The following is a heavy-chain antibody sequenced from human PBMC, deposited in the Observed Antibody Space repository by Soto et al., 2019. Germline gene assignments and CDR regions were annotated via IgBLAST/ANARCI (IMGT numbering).Heavy chain of an antibody. D-gene: IGHD5-12*01. CDR3: AREVATIFGYYYGMDV. V-gene: IGHV1-2*02. CDR2: INPNSGGT. CDR1: GYTFTGYY. J-gene: IGHJ6*02. Sequence: SVKVSCKASGYTFTGYYMHWVRQAPGQGLEWMGWINPNSGGTNYAQKFQGRVTMTRDTSISTAYMELRRLRSDDTAVYYCAREVATIFGYYYGMDVWGQGTTVTVSS.